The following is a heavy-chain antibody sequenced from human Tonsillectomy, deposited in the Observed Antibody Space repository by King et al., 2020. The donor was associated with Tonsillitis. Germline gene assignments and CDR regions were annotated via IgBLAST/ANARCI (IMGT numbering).Heavy chain of an antibody. Sequence: QLQESGPGLVKPSETLSLTCAVSGSSISSSYYWGWIRQPPGKGLEWIGTIYHSGSTYYNPSLKSRVTISVDTSKNQFSLKLSSVTAADTAVYYCARDRPVGVVPAASYFDYWGQGTLVTVSS. D-gene: IGHD2-2*01. J-gene: IGHJ4*02. CDR1: GSSISSSYY. CDR2: IYHSGST. CDR3: ARDRPVGVVPAASYFDY. V-gene: IGHV4-38-2*02.